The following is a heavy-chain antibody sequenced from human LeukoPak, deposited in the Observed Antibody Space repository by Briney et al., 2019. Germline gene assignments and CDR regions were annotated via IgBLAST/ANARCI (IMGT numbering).Heavy chain of an antibody. V-gene: IGHV3-30*04. J-gene: IGHJ4*02. CDR1: GFIFSTYV. CDR2: ISRDGRDK. Sequence: GGSLRLSCAASGFIFSTYVMHWVRQPPGKGLEWVAAISRDGRDKYYADSVKGRFTISRDNSKNTLYLQMNSLRAEDTAVYYCARAVRAARKPFDYWGQGTLVTVSS. CDR3: ARAVRAARKPFDY. D-gene: IGHD6-25*01.